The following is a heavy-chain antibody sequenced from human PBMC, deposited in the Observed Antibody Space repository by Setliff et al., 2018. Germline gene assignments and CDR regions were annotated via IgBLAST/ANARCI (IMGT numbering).Heavy chain of an antibody. CDR2: IYRDGNT. CDR3: ARDGYGDDWNTFVDVYYYYMDV. CDR1: GYSINSGYY. J-gene: IGHJ6*03. V-gene: IGHV4-38-2*02. D-gene: IGHD5-18*01. Sequence: ETLSLTCAVSGYSINSGYYWGWIRQSPGKGLEWIGSIYRDGNTYYNPSLRSRVTISVDTSKNQFSLNLSSVPAADTAVYYCARDGYGDDWNTFVDVYYYYMDVWGKGTTVTVSS.